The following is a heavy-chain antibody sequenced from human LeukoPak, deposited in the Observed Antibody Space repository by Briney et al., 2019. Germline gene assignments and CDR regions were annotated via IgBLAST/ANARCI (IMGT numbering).Heavy chain of an antibody. D-gene: IGHD2-2*01. J-gene: IGHJ5*02. CDR1: GFTFSSYW. Sequence: PGGPLRLSCAAPGFTFSSYWISWVRQAPGKGLELVANIKPNGSAKYYVDSVKGRFTISRDNAKNSLYLQMNSLRAEDTAVYYCARDYCSSISCYHNWFDPWGQGTLVSVSS. CDR2: IKPNGSAK. V-gene: IGHV3-7*01. CDR3: ARDYCSSISCYHNWFDP.